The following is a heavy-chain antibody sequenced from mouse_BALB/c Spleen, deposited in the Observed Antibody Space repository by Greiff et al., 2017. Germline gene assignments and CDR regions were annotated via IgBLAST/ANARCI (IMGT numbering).Heavy chain of an antibody. CDR1: GFNIKDYY. CDR2: IDPENGDT. V-gene: IGHV14-4*02. CDR3: NPSLEWFAY. Sequence: EVKLQESGAELVRSGASVKLSCTASGFNIKDYYMHWVKQRPEQGLEWIGWIDPENGDTEYAPKFQGKATMTADTSSNTAYLQLSSLTSEDTAVYYCNPSLEWFAYWGQGTLVTVSA. D-gene: IGHD6-1*01. J-gene: IGHJ3*01.